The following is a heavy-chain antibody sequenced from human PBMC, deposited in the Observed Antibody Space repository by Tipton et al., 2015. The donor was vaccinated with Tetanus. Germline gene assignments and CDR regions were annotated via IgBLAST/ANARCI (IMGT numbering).Heavy chain of an antibody. D-gene: IGHD3-10*01. CDR3: AGSQSWFAFDI. J-gene: IGHJ3*02. Sequence: TLSLTCNVSGDSIKKYYWSWIRQPPGKGLEWIGYTFYSDINNYNPPLRSRVTISVAASKDRFSLKMISVTPADTAVYYCAGSQSWFAFDIWGQGTIVTVSS. V-gene: IGHV4-59*07. CDR2: TFYSDIN. CDR1: GDSIKKYY.